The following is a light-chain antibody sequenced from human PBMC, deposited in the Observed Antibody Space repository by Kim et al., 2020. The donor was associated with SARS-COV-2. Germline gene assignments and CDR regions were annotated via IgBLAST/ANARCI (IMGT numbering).Light chain of an antibody. CDR2: AAS. Sequence: ESVGDRVTINCRASQGISNYLAWYQQKPGKVPKLLMYAASTLQSGVPSRFSGSGSGTDFTLTINSLQPEDVATYYCQKYNSAPRTFGQGTKVDIK. J-gene: IGKJ1*01. CDR1: QGISNY. V-gene: IGKV1-27*01. CDR3: QKYNSAPRT.